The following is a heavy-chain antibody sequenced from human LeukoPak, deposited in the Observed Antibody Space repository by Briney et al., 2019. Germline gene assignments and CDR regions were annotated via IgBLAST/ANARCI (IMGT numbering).Heavy chain of an antibody. CDR3: ARDFYGSGSYWGAFDY. J-gene: IGHJ4*02. V-gene: IGHV3-30*04. CDR1: GFTFSYFA. D-gene: IGHD1-26*01. Sequence: GGSLRLPCAASGFTFSYFAMHWVRQAPGKGLEWVAVISYDGSNKYYADSVKGRFTISRDNSKNTLYLQMNSLRAEDTAVYYCARDFYGSGSYWGAFDYWGQGTLVTVSS. CDR2: ISYDGSNK.